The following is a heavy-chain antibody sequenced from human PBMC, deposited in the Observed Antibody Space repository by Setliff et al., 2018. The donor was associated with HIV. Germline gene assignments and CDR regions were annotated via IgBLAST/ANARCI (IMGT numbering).Heavy chain of an antibody. J-gene: IGHJ5*02. Sequence: ASVKVSCKASGYSFINYGISWVRQAPGQGLEWMGWISAYNGNTDCAPRLLGRVTMTTDTSTSTAYMELRSLSSDDTAVYYCARARLQGIVTAVGPRDNCLDPWGQGTRVTVS. D-gene: IGHD1-26*01. CDR2: ISAYNGNT. CDR1: GYSFINYG. V-gene: IGHV1-18*01. CDR3: ARARLQGIVTAVGPRDNCLDP.